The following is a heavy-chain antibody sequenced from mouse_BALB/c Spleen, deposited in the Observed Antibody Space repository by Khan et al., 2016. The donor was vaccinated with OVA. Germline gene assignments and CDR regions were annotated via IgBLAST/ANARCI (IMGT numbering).Heavy chain of an antibody. CDR3: ARNYDYDEGLTY. CDR2: IWRGGST. Sequence: QVQLKQSGPGLVQPSQSLSITCTVSGFSLTNYGVHWVRQSPGKGLEWLGLIWRGGSTDYNAAFISRLSISKDNSKCKVFFKMNSLQANDTAIYYGARNYDYDEGLTYWGQGTLVTVSA. J-gene: IGHJ3*01. V-gene: IGHV2-2*02. D-gene: IGHD2-4*01. CDR1: GFSLTNYG.